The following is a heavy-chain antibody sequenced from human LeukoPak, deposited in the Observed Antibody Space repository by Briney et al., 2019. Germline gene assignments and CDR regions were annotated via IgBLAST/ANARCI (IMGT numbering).Heavy chain of an antibody. V-gene: IGHV3-30*04. Sequence: PGESLRLSCAASGFTFSSYAMHWVRQAPGKGLEWVALISYDGSINDYADSVKGRFTISRDNSKNTLYLQMNSLRADDTAMYYCARGSYSSSWKTFDYWGQGTLVTVSS. J-gene: IGHJ4*02. CDR2: ISYDGSIN. CDR1: GFTFSSYA. D-gene: IGHD6-13*01. CDR3: ARGSYSSSWKTFDY.